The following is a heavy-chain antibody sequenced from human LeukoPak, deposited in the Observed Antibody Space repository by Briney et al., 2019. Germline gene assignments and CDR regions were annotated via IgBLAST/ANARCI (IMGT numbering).Heavy chain of an antibody. Sequence: GGSLRLSCAASGFTFSSYSMNWVRQAPGKGLEWVSSISSSSSYIYYADSVKGRFTVSRDNAKNSLYLQMNSLRAEDTAVYYCARAKDTAMVFDYWGQGTLVTVSS. D-gene: IGHD5-18*01. CDR3: ARAKDTAMVFDY. CDR2: ISSSSSYI. J-gene: IGHJ4*02. CDR1: GFTFSSYS. V-gene: IGHV3-21*01.